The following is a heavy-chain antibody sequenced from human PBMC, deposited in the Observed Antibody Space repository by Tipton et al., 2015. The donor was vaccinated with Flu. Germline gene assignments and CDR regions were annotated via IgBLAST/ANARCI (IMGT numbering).Heavy chain of an antibody. J-gene: IGHJ4*02. D-gene: IGHD5-12*01. CDR3: AKVIPEIVAGLDY. CDR2: ISGGTT. CDR1: GFTITRYG. V-gene: IGHV3-23*01. Sequence: SLRLSCAASGFTITRYGMTWVRQAPGKGLEWVSAISGGTTYFADSVKGRFTISRDISKNTLYLQMNSLRAEDTAIYYCAKVIPEIVAGLDYWGQGTLVTVSS.